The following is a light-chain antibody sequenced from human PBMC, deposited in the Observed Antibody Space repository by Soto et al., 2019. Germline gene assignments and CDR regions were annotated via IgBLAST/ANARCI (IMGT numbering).Light chain of an antibody. J-gene: IGKJ2*01. CDR3: QQYSSSSGYT. V-gene: IGKV3-20*01. Sequence: VLTQSPGTLSLSPGERATLSCRASQNIATQFSTWYQQRPGQAPRVLIYGTSTRATGIPDRVSGSGSGTDFTLTISRLEPEDFAVYYCQQYSSSSGYTFGQGTKLAIK. CDR2: GTS. CDR1: QNIATQF.